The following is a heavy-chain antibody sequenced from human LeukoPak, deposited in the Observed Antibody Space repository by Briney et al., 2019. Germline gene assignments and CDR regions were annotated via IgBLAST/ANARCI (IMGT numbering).Heavy chain of an antibody. CDR3: ARLKWLGGYYYCYYGMDV. V-gene: IGHV1-2*02. Sequence: ASVKVSCKASGYTFTGYYMHWVRQAPGQGLEWMGWINPNSGGTNYAQKFQGRVTMTRDTSISTAYMELSRLRSDDTAVYYCARLKWLGGYYYCYYGMDVWGQGTTVTVSS. J-gene: IGHJ6*02. CDR1: GYTFTGYY. CDR2: INPNSGGT. D-gene: IGHD6-19*01.